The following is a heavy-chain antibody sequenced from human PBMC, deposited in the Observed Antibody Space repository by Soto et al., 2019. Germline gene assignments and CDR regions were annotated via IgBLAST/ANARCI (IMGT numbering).Heavy chain of an antibody. CDR3: TKDAKVDDIYTGYFGNDL. V-gene: IGHV1-18*01. CDR1: GYTFSNFG. Sequence: ASVKVSCKASGYTFSNFGISWVRQAPGEGLEWMGWISPNSEKTKIAQRFQGRVTMTTDISTSTSYLELRGLTSDDTAVYYCTKDAKVDDIYTGYFGNDLWGKGTPVTVSS. D-gene: IGHD3-9*01. CDR2: ISPNSEKT. J-gene: IGHJ5*02.